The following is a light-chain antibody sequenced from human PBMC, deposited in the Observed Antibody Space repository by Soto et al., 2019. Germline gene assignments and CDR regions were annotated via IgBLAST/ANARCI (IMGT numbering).Light chain of an antibody. V-gene: IGKV1-39*01. CDR3: QQSYSTLWT. CDR2: AAS. Sequence: DIQMTQSPSSLSASVGDRVTITCRASQSISSYLNWYQQKPGKAHKLLIYAASSLQSGVPSRFSCSGSGTDFTLTISSLQPEDFATYYCQQSYSTLWTFGQGTKVEIK. CDR1: QSISSY. J-gene: IGKJ1*01.